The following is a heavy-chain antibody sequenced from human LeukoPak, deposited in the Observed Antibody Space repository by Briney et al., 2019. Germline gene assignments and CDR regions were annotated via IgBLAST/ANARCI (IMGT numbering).Heavy chain of an antibody. CDR1: GFTFSSNS. Sequence: GGSLRLSCAASGFTFSSNSMNWVRQAPGKGLEWVANIKQDGSEKYYVDSLKGRFTISRDNAKNSLYLQMNSLRAEDTAVYYCARVKLRGGLSSDWGQGTLVTVSS. D-gene: IGHD3-22*01. J-gene: IGHJ4*02. CDR3: ARVKLRGGLSSD. V-gene: IGHV3-7*04. CDR2: IKQDGSEK.